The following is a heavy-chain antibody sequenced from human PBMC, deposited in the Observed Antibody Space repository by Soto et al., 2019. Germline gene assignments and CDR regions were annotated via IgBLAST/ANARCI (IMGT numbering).Heavy chain of an antibody. CDR2: IYYSGST. Sequence: QVQLQESGPGLVRPSQTLSLTCTVSGASISSDTYYWNWVRQHPGKGLGWIGYIYYSGSTYYNPYLETRVNLSVATSTNHFSRKLRSVTAADKAVYYCARDQVDTAMGALDYWGQGILVTVSS. J-gene: IGHJ4*02. D-gene: IGHD5-18*01. V-gene: IGHV4-31*03. CDR1: GASISSDTYY. CDR3: ARDQVDTAMGALDY.